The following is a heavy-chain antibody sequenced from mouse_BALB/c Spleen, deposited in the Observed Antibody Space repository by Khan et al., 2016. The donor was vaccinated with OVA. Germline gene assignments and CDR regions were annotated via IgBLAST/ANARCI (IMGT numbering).Heavy chain of an antibody. Sequence: QVQLKQSGAELAKPGASVKMSCQASGYTFTTYWMHWVKQRPGQGLEWIGYINPTSGYTDYNQKFKDRATLSADKSSSPASMQLRSLTSEDSAVYYCTRDRIDYWGQGTTLTVSA. V-gene: IGHV1-7*01. CDR3: TRDRIDY. CDR1: GYTFTTYW. J-gene: IGHJ2*01. CDR2: INPTSGYT.